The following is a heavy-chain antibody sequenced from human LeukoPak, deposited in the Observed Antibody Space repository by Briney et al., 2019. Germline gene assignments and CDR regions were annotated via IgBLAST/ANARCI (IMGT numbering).Heavy chain of an antibody. CDR3: ARDLTYYDFWSGYPA. D-gene: IGHD3-3*01. J-gene: IGHJ5*02. CDR2: INPNSGGT. CDR1: GYTFAGYY. V-gene: IGHV1-2*02. Sequence: GASVKVSCKASGYTFAGYYMHWVRQAPGQGLEWMGWINPNSGGTNYAQKFQGRVTMTRDTSISTAYMELSRLRSDDTAVYYCARDLTYYDFWSGYPAWGQGTLVTVSS.